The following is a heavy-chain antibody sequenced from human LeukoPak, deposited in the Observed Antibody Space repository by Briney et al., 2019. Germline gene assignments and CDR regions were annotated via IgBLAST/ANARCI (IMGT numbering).Heavy chain of an antibody. CDR1: GGSISSYY. CDR3: ARLAVAGTPDY. D-gene: IGHD6-19*01. Sequence: PSETLSLTCTVSGGSISSYYWSWIRQPPGKGLEWIGYIYYSGSTNYNPSLKSRVTISVDTSKNQFSLKLSSVTAADTAVYYCARLAVAGTPDYWGQGTLVTVSS. V-gene: IGHV4-59*01. CDR2: IYYSGST. J-gene: IGHJ4*02.